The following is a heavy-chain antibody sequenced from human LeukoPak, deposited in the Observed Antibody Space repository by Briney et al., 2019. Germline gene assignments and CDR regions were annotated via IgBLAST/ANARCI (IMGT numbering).Heavy chain of an antibody. Sequence: SETLSLTCTVSGGSISSYYWSWIRQPPGKGLEWIGYIYYGGNTNYNPSLKSRVTISVDTSKNQFSLKLSSVTAADTAVYYCATQTQKIRYYDSSGYYRGYYYYYMDVWGKGTTVTVSS. J-gene: IGHJ6*03. CDR1: GGSISSYY. D-gene: IGHD3-22*01. CDR2: IYYGGNT. CDR3: ATQTQKIRYYDSSGYYRGYYYYYMDV. V-gene: IGHV4-59*08.